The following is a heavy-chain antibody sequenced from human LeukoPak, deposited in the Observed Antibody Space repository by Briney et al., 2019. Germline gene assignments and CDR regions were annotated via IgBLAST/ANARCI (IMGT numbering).Heavy chain of an antibody. J-gene: IGHJ6*03. CDR1: GGTFSSYA. V-gene: IGHV1-69*13. CDR2: IIPIFGTA. CDR3: ARGRWYDFWSGYSPEDYYYYMDV. D-gene: IGHD3-3*01. Sequence: SVKVSCKASGGTFSSYAISWVRQAPGQGLEWMGGIIPIFGTANYAQKFQGRVTITADESTSTAYMELSSLRSEDTAVYYCARGRWYDFWSGYSPEDYYYYMDVWGKGTTVTVSS.